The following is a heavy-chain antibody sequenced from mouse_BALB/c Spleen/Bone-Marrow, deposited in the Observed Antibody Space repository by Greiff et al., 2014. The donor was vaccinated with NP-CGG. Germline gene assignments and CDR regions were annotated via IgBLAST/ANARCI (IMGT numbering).Heavy chain of an antibody. CDR3: APYYYGSSQFAY. CDR1: GFNIIDTY. Sequence: EVQLVESGAELVKPGASVKLSCTASGFNIIDTYMHWVKQRPEQGLEWIGRIDPANGNTKYDPKFQGRATITADTSSNTAYLQLSSLTSEDTAVYYCAPYYYGSSQFAYWGQGTLVTVSA. D-gene: IGHD1-1*01. V-gene: IGHV14-3*02. J-gene: IGHJ3*01. CDR2: IDPANGNT.